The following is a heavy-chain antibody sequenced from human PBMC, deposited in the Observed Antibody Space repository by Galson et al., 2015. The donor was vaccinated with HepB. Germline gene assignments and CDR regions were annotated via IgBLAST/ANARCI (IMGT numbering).Heavy chain of an antibody. Sequence: SLRLSCAASGLTFSDYHMSWIRQAPGKGLEWVSYISSSSSYTNYADSVKGRFTISRDNAKNSLYLQMNSLRAEDTAVYYCARVHKGGSYQVYYYYGMDVWGQGTTVTVSS. V-gene: IGHV3-11*06. J-gene: IGHJ6*02. CDR1: GLTFSDYH. D-gene: IGHD1-26*01. CDR2: ISSSSSYT. CDR3: ARVHKGGSYQVYYYYGMDV.